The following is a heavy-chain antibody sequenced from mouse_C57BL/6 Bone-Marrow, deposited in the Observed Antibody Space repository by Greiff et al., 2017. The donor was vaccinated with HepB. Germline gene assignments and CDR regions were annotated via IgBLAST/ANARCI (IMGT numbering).Heavy chain of an antibody. Sequence: VKLMESGPGLVAPSQSLSITCTVSGFSLTSYAISWVRQPPGKGLEWLGVIWTGGGTNYNSALKSRLSISKDNSKSQVFLKMNSLQTDDTARYYCARKGLRRYGSAPYFDVWGTGTTVTVSS. CDR3: ARKGLRRYGSAPYFDV. CDR1: GFSLTSYA. CDR2: IWTGGGT. J-gene: IGHJ1*03. D-gene: IGHD1-1*01. V-gene: IGHV2-9-1*01.